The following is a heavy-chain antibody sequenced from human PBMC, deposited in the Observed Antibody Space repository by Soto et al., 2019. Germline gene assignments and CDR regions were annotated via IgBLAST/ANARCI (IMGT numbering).Heavy chain of an antibody. Sequence: SETLSLTCAVYGGSFSGYYWSWIRQPPGKGLEWIGEINHSGSTNYNPSLKSRVTISVDTSKNQFSLKLSSVTAADTAVYYCARSSYGGYSHGQLDYWGQGTLVTVSS. J-gene: IGHJ4*02. CDR1: GGSFSGYY. CDR3: ARSSYGGYSHGQLDY. CDR2: INHSGST. D-gene: IGHD5-18*01. V-gene: IGHV4-34*01.